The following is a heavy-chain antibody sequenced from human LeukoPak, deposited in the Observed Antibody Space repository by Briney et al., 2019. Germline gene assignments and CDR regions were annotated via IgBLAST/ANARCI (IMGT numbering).Heavy chain of an antibody. Sequence: PGGFLRLSCAASGFTFSSYAVTWVRQAPGKGLEWVSAISHSGDSTYYADSVKGRFTISRDNFKNTLFLQMNSLRAEDTAIYYCAKPDKEQQSVPYNWFDPWGQGTLVTVSS. CDR1: GFTFSSYA. CDR3: AKPDKEQQSVPYNWFDP. J-gene: IGHJ5*02. V-gene: IGHV3-23*01. CDR2: ISHSGDST. D-gene: IGHD6-13*01.